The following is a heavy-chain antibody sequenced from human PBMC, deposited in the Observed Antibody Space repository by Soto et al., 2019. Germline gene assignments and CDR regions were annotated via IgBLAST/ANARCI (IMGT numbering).Heavy chain of an antibody. D-gene: IGHD3-10*01. CDR1: GYTFTGYG. CDR3: ARGIGGWFGVDYYYGMDV. J-gene: IGHJ6*02. CDR2: ISPYNGNT. Sequence: QVQLGQSGAEVKKPGASVKVTCKAYGYTFTGYGISWERQAPGPGLEWKGWISPYNGNTNYAQKLQGRVTMTTDTSTSTAYMDLRSLRSDDTAVYYCARGIGGWFGVDYYYGMDVWGQGTTVTVSS. V-gene: IGHV1-18*01.